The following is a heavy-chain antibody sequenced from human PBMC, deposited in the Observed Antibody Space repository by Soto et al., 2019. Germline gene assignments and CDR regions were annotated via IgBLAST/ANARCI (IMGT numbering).Heavy chain of an antibody. CDR2: IYHTDAT. Sequence: EVQLSESGGGLVKPGGSLRLSCAATGFILRTNGLSWVRQAPGKGLEWVSSIYHTDATSYADSLKGRFTISRDNSKNTLYLQMNSLRAEDTALYYCAGHGGFSYLGQGTLVTVSS. J-gene: IGHJ4*02. CDR1: GFILRTNG. V-gene: IGHV3-23*05. D-gene: IGHD4-17*01. CDR3: AGHGGFSY.